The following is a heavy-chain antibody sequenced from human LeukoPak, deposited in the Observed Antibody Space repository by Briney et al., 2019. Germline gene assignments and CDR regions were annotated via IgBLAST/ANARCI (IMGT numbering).Heavy chain of an antibody. CDR2: ISYDGSNK. CDR1: GFTFSSYG. Sequence: GGSLRLSCAASGFTFSSYGMHWVRQAPGKGLEWVAVISYDGSNKYYADSVKGRFTISRDNSKNTLYLQMNSLRAEDTAVYYCARDVVASVYRSYMDVWGKGTTVTVSS. CDR3: ARDVVASVYRSYMDV. J-gene: IGHJ6*03. D-gene: IGHD2-21*01. V-gene: IGHV3-30*03.